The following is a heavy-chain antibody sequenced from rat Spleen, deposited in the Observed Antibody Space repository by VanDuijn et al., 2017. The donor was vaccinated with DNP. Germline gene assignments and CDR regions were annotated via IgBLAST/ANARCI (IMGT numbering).Heavy chain of an antibody. J-gene: IGHJ4*01. CDR2: IWGHGNT. D-gene: IGHD5-1*01. V-gene: IGHV2S75*01. Sequence: QVQLKESGPGLVQPSQTLSLTCTVSGISLISNSVIWVRQSPGKGLEWMGIIWGHGNTDYNSALKSRLSINRDTSKSQVFLKMNSLQTDDTAIYYCTRESWGYVMDAWGQGASVTVSS. CDR3: TRESWGYVMDA. CDR1: GISLISNS.